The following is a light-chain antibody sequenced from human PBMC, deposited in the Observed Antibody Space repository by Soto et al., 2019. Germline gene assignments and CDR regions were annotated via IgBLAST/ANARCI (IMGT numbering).Light chain of an antibody. V-gene: IGKV1-39*01. CDR1: QTISTY. CDR2: AAS. J-gene: IGKJ2*01. CDR3: QQSLSIPYT. Sequence: DIQMTQSPSSLSASVGDRVTITCRASQTISTYLNWYQQKPGKAPKLLIYAASSLQSGVPSRFSGSVSVPDFTLIISSLKPEDFATYYCQQSLSIPYTFGQGTKLEIK.